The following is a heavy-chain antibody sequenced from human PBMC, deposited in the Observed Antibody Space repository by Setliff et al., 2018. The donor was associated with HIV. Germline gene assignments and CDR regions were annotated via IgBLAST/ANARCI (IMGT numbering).Heavy chain of an antibody. V-gene: IGHV4-38-2*01. CDR3: ARGGRWLVRKDFDH. J-gene: IGHJ4*02. D-gene: IGHD6-19*01. CDR1: GYSISSGYY. CDR2: IYFTGSA. Sequence: KLRETLSLTCAVSGYSISSGYYWGWIRQPPGKGLEWLGTIYFTGSAYYNPSLKSRVTISVDTSKNQFSLELSSVTAADTAVYYCARGGRWLVRKDFDHWGQGSLVTVSS.